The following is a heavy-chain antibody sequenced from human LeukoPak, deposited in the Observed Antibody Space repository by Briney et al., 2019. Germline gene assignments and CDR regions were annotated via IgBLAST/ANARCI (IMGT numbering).Heavy chain of an antibody. CDR3: ARVTHPPRGAGFDY. Sequence: ISAYNGNTNYAQKLQGRVTMTTDTSTSTAYMELRSLRSDDTAVYYCARVTHPPRGAGFDYWGQGTLVTVSS. J-gene: IGHJ4*02. D-gene: IGHD1-14*01. V-gene: IGHV1-18*01. CDR2: ISAYNGNT.